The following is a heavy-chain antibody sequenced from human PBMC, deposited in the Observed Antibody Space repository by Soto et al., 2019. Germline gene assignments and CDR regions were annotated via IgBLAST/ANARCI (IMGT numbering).Heavy chain of an antibody. CDR3: PSGPYDSSGYYGDWYFHX. V-gene: IGHV4-34*01. CDR2: INHSGST. CDR1: GGSFSGYY. Sequence: KTSDTLSLTFAVYGGSFSGYYWSWIRQPPGKGLEWVLEINHSGSTNYKPSLKSLVTISVDTYKNQLSLKLSSVTAADTAVYYCPSGPYDSSGYYGDWYFHXWGRVTLVTVSX. J-gene: IGHJ2*01. D-gene: IGHD3-22*01.